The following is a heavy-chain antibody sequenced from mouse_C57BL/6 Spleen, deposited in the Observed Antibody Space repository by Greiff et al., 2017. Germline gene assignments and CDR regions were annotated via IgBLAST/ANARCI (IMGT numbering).Heavy chain of an antibody. CDR3: GNSYGYFSFGC. J-gene: IGHJ3*01. V-gene: IGHV5-17*01. D-gene: IGHD2-2*01. CDR2: ISSGSSTI. Sequence: EVKLMESGGGLVKPGGSLKLSCAASGFTFSDYGMHWVRQAPEKGLEWVAYISSGSSTIYYADTVKGRFTISRDNAKNTRFLQMTSLRSEDTAMYYCGNSYGYFSFGCRGKGTLVTVSA. CDR1: GFTFSDYG.